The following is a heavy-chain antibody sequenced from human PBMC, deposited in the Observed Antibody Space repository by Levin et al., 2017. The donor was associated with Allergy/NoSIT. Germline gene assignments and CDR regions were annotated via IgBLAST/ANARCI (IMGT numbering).Heavy chain of an antibody. CDR1: GYSFTSFW. CDR2: IFPGDSDT. CDR3: ARRDSDGSNSFDY. D-gene: IGHD4-23*01. V-gene: IGHV5-51*01. J-gene: IGHJ4*02. Sequence: GESLKISCQASGYSFTSFWFGWVRQRPGKGLEWMGLIFPGDSDTRVSPSFRGQIIMSVDKSTSTAYLQWDSLKASDTATYYCARRDSDGSNSFDYWGQGTLVTVSS.